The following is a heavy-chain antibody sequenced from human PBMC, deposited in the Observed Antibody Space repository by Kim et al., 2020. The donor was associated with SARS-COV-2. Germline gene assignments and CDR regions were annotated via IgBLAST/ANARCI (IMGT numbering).Heavy chain of an antibody. V-gene: IGHV4-34*01. D-gene: IGHD3-3*01. J-gene: IGHJ6*02. CDR2: INHSGST. CDR3: ARGFRFWSGYYTDKPHGGMDV. Sequence: SETLSLTCAVYGGSFSGYYWSWIRQPPGKGLEWIGEINHSGSTNYNPSLKSRVTISVDTSKNQFSLKLSSVTAADTAVYYCARGFRFWSGYYTDKPHGGMDVWGQGTTVTVSS. CDR1: GGSFSGYY.